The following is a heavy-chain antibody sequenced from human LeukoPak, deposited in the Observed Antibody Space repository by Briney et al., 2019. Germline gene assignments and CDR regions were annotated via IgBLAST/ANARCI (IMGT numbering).Heavy chain of an antibody. V-gene: IGHV3-33*06. CDR2: IWYDGSNK. J-gene: IGHJ4*02. CDR3: AKAPIRRDGYPTYFDY. Sequence: PGRSLRLSCAAAGFTFSSYGMHWVRQAPGKGLEWVAVIWYDGSNKYYADSVKGRFTISRDNSKNTLYLQMNSLRAEDTAVYYCAKAPIRRDGYPTYFDYWGQGTLVTVSS. D-gene: IGHD5-24*01. CDR1: GFTFSSYG.